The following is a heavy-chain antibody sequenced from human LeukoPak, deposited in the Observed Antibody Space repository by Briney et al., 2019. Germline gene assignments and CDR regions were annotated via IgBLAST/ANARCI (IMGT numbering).Heavy chain of an antibody. D-gene: IGHD3-10*01. V-gene: IGHV3-15*01. J-gene: IGHJ4*02. CDR2: IKSKTDGGTT. CDR1: GFIFNIYW. CDR3: TTRITMVRGVKLFDY. Sequence: PGGSLRLSCAASGFIFNIYWMRWVRQAPGKGLEWVGRIKSKTDGGTTDYAAPVKGRFTISRDYSKNTLYLQMNSLKTEDTAVYYCTTRITMVRGVKLFDYWGQGTLVTVSS.